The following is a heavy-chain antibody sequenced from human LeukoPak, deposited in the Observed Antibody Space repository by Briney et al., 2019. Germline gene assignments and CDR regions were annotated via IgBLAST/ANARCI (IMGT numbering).Heavy chain of an antibody. CDR2: INPSGGST. CDR3: GRGPHRRTYDRDNWFDP. CDR1: GYTFTNYY. J-gene: IGHJ5*02. V-gene: IGHV1-46*01. D-gene: IGHD3-3*01. Sequence: ASVKVSCKASGYTFTNYYIHWVRQAPGQGLECMGIINPSGGSTSYAQKFQGRVTMTRDMSTSTVYMELSSLRSEDTAVYYCGRGPHRRTYDRDNWFDPWGQGTLVTVSS.